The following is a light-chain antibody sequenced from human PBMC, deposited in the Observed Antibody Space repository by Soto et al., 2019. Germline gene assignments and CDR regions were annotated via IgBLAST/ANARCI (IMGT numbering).Light chain of an antibody. CDR1: SSDVGGYNY. CDR2: EVS. CDR3: SSYAGSNKGV. V-gene: IGLV2-8*01. J-gene: IGLJ3*02. Sequence: QSVLTQPPSASGSPGQSVTISCTGTSSDVGGYNYVSWYQQHPGKAPKLMIYEVSTRPSGVPDRFSGSKSGNTASLPVSGLQAEDEADYYCSSYAGSNKGVFGGGTKVTVL.